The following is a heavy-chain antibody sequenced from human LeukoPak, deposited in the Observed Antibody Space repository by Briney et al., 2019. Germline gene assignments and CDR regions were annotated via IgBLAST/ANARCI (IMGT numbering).Heavy chain of an antibody. CDR2: IYTSGSA. Sequence: TETLSLTCTVSGGSISSYYWSWIRQPAGKGLEWIGRIYTSGSANYNPSLKSRVTMSVDTSKNQFSLKLSSVTAADTAVYYCARASDYYGSGPIWGQGTMVTVSS. CDR3: ARASDYYGSGPI. CDR1: GGSISSYY. D-gene: IGHD3-10*01. J-gene: IGHJ3*02. V-gene: IGHV4-4*07.